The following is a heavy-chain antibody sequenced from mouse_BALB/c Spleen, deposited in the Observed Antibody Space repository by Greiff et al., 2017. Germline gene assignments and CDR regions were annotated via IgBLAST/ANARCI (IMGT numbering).Heavy chain of an antibody. Sequence: QVQLQQSGAELVRPGTSVKISCKASGYTFTNSWLGWVKQRPGDGLEWIGDIYPGGGYTNYNETFKGKATLTADTSSSTAYMQLSSLTSEDSAVYYCAKEDLITTARVYAMDYWGQGTSVTVAS. J-gene: IGHJ4*01. CDR3: AKEDLITTARVYAMDY. CDR2: IYPGGGYT. CDR1: GYTFTNSW. V-gene: IGHV1-63*02. D-gene: IGHD1-2*01.